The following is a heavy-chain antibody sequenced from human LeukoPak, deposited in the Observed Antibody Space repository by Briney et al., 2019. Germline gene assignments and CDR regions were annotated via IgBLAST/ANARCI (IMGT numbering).Heavy chain of an antibody. CDR2: INPSGGST. CDR3: ASGGSGYEAAGHFDY. J-gene: IGHJ4*02. D-gene: IGHD5-12*01. CDR1: GYTFTSYA. V-gene: IGHV1-46*03. Sequence: ASVKVSCKASGYTFTSYAMNWVRQAPGQGLEWMGIINPSGGSTSYAQKFQGRVTMTRDMSTSTVYMELSSLRSEDTAVYYCASGGSGYEAAGHFDYWGQGTLVTVSS.